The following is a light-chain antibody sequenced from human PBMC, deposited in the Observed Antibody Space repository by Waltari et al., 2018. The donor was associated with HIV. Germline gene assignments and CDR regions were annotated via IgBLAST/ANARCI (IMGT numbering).Light chain of an antibody. CDR3: SSFTTSQTYV. CDR2: DAT. CDR1: GSDIGLYDF. Sequence: HSALTQPASVSGSPGQSLSISCSGTGSDIGLYDFVSWYQQHPGRPPKLIIYDATNRPSDVSDRFSASKSGTTASLTITGLQDEDEADYFCSSFTTSQTYVFGSGTRVTVL. V-gene: IGLV2-14*03. J-gene: IGLJ1*01.